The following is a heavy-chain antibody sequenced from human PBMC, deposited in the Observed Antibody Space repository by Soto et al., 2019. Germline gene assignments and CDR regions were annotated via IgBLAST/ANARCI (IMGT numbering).Heavy chain of an antibody. CDR3: ARDRQYTGSWSFDY. V-gene: IGHV4-4*02. Sequence: QVQLQESGPGLVKPSGTLSLTCTVSGGSISSDDWWNWVRQPPGKGLEWTGEIFHGGNTIYNPSLKSRVTMSVDKSKNQFSLEMRSVTAADTAVYYCARDRQYTGSWSFDYWGQGSLVTVSS. CDR1: GGSISSDDW. D-gene: IGHD6-13*01. J-gene: IGHJ4*02. CDR2: IFHGGNT.